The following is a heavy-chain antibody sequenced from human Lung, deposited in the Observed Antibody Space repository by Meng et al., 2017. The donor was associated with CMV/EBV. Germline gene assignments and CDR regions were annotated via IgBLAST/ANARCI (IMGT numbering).Heavy chain of an antibody. CDR2: IYPGDSDT. CDR1: GYSFTSYW. CDR3: ARQYDTRTWDDWFDP. V-gene: IGHV5-51*01. D-gene: IGHD3-22*01. Sequence: GESLKISCKGSGYSFTSYWIGWVRQMPGKGLEWMGIIYPGDSDTRYSPSFQGQVTISADKSISTAYLQWSSLKASDTAMYYCARQYDTRTWDDWFDPWGQGTXVTVSS. J-gene: IGHJ5*02.